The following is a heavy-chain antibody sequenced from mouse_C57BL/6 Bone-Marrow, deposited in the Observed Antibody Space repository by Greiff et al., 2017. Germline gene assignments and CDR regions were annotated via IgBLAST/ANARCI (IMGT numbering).Heavy chain of an antibody. V-gene: IGHV6-6*01. D-gene: IGHD1-1*01. J-gene: IGHJ2*01. CDR3: RYYGSSYHFDY. CDR2: IRNKANNHAT. CDR1: GFTFSDAW. Sequence: EVQLQQSGGGLVQPGGSMKLSCAASGFTFSDAWMDWVRQSPEKGLEWVAEIRNKANNHATYYAESVKGRFTISRDDSKSSVYLQMNSLRAEDTGIYYCRYYGSSYHFDYWGQGTTLTVSS.